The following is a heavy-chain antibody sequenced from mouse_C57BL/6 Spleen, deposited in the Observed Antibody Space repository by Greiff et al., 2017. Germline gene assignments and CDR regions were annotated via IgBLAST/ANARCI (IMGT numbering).Heavy chain of an antibody. CDR1: GYTFTSYW. J-gene: IGHJ3*01. D-gene: IGHD1-1*01. CDR2: IDPSDSET. CDR3: AREITTGPFAY. Sequence: QVQLKQPGAELVRPGSSVKLSCKASGYTFTSYWMHWVKQRPIQGLEWIGNIDPSDSETHYNQKFKDKATLTVDKSSSTAYMQLSSLTSEDSAVYYCAREITTGPFAYWGQGTLVTVSA. V-gene: IGHV1-52*01.